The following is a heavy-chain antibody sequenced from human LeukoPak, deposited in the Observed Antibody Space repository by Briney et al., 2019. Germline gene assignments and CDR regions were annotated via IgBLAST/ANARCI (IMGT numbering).Heavy chain of an antibody. Sequence: GGSLRLSCAASGFTFTNAWMNWIRQAPGKGLEWVSYISSSGSTIYYADSVKGRFTISRDNAKNSLYLQMNSLRAEDTAVYYCARARGIITMVRGVITRTSQYYFDYWGQGTLVTVSS. D-gene: IGHD3-10*01. J-gene: IGHJ4*02. V-gene: IGHV3-11*01. CDR1: GFTFTNAW. CDR2: ISSSGSTI. CDR3: ARARGIITMVRGVITRTSQYYFDY.